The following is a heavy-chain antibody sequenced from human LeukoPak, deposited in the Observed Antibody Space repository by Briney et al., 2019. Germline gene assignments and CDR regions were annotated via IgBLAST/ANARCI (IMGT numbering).Heavy chain of an antibody. CDR3: AIADSSGWYGEYYFDY. V-gene: IGHV1-69*04. CDR2: IIPILGIA. D-gene: IGHD6-19*01. CDR1: GGTFSSYA. J-gene: IGHJ4*02. Sequence: SVKVSCKASGGTFSSYAISWVRQAPGQGLEWMGRIIPILGIANYAQKFQGRVTITADKSTSTAYMELSSLRSEDTAVYYCAIADSSGWYGEYYFDYWDQGTLVTVSS.